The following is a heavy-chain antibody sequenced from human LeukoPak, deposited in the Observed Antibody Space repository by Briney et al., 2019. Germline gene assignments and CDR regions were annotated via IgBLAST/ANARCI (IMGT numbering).Heavy chain of an antibody. V-gene: IGHV3-30*18. CDR3: AKDPAVQGYYGSGYFDL. CDR2: ISYDGSNK. D-gene: IGHD3-10*01. CDR1: GFTFSSYG. J-gene: IGHJ2*01. Sequence: GRSLRLSCAASGFTFSSYGMHWVRQAPGKGLEWVAVISYDGSNKYYADSVKGRFTISRDNSKNTLYLQMNSLRAEDTAVYYCAKDPAVQGYYGSGYFDLWGRGTLVTVSS.